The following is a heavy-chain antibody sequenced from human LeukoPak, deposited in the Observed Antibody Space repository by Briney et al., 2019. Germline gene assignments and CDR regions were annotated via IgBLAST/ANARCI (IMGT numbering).Heavy chain of an antibody. Sequence: GASVKVSCKASGGTFSSYAISWVRQAPGQGLEWMGGIIPIFGTANYAQKFQGRVTITADESTSTAYMELSSLRSEDTAVYYCARRQWEPYTYYYYYGMDVWGQGTTVTVSS. CDR2: IIPIFGTA. J-gene: IGHJ6*02. CDR3: ARRQWEPYTYYYYYGMDV. V-gene: IGHV1-69*13. D-gene: IGHD1-26*01. CDR1: GGTFSSYA.